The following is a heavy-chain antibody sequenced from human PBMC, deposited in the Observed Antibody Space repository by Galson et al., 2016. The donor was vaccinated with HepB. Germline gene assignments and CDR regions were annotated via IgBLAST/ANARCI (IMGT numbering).Heavy chain of an antibody. CDR1: GFSISSYA. D-gene: IGHD6-19*01. Sequence: SLRLSCAASGFSISSYAMRWVRQAPGKGLEWVSSINVNGETTYYADSVKGRFTISRDNSKNTLYLQMNSLRAEDTAVYYGAREQWLIIRDLGGFDYWGQGALITVSS. V-gene: IGHV3-23*01. CDR2: INVNGETT. CDR3: AREQWLIIRDLGGFDY. J-gene: IGHJ4*02.